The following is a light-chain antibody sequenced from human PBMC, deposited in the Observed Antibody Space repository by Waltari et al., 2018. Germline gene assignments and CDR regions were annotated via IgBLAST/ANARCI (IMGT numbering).Light chain of an antibody. J-gene: IGKJ4*01. CDR2: EVS. Sequence: DIVMTQTPLSLSVTPGQPASISCKSSQSLLHSDGKTYLSWYLQKPGQPPHLLIFEVSNRLSGVPERFRGSGSGTDFTLGISRVETEDVGAYYCLQTTQLPLTFGGGTKVEIK. CDR1: QSLLHSDGKTY. CDR3: LQTTQLPLT. V-gene: IGKV2D-29*01.